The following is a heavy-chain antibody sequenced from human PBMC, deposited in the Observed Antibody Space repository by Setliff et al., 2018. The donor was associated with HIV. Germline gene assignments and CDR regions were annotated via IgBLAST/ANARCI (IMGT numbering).Heavy chain of an antibody. J-gene: IGHJ5*02. D-gene: IGHD6-13*01. CDR3: ARDGFPDSTWRPTDL. V-gene: IGHV4-4*07. CDR2: VLTSGST. Sequence: SETLSLTCTVSGGSTSSYYWSWIRQPAGKGLEWIGRVLTSGSTHYNPSLRSRVTISLDTSRNQISLTMTSVTAADTAVYYCARDGFPDSTWRPTDLWGQGTLVTVSS. CDR1: GGSTSSYY.